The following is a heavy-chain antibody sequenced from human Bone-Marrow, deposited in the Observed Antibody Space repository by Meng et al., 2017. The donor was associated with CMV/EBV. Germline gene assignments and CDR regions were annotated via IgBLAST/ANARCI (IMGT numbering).Heavy chain of an antibody. D-gene: IGHD2-15*01. Sequence: QGHLVQSGAEVKQPGSAVKVSCKASGYTFSRDGVSWVRQAPGQGLEWMGGIIPMFGTANYAQSFQGRLTITADESRTTAYMELCSLRFDDTAVYYCARDASAVDWYFDLWGRGTLVTVSS. CDR3: ARDASAVDWYFDL. V-gene: IGHV1-69*12. CDR1: GYTFSRDG. CDR2: IIPMFGTA. J-gene: IGHJ2*01.